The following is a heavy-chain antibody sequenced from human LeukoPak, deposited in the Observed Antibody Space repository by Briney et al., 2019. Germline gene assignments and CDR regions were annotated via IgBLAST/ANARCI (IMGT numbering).Heavy chain of an antibody. D-gene: IGHD6-13*01. CDR1: GFTFSSYA. CDR3: APRGTAAGSFDY. V-gene: IGHV3-23*01. J-gene: IGHJ4*02. Sequence: GGSLRLSCAASGFTFSSYALSWVRQAPGKGLEWVSAISGSGGSTYYADSVKGRFTISRDNSKNTLYLQMNSLRAEDTAVYYCAPRGTAAGSFDYWGQGTLVTVSS. CDR2: ISGSGGST.